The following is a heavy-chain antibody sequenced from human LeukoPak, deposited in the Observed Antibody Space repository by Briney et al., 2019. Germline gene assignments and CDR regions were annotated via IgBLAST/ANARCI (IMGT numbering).Heavy chain of an antibody. Sequence: AASVKVSCKASGGTFSSYAISWVRQAPGQGLEWMGRIIPILGIANYAQKFQGRVTITADKSTSTAYMELSSLRSEDTAVYYCARGIAPNPSYVDVWGQGTTVTVSS. D-gene: IGHD6-13*01. V-gene: IGHV1-69*04. CDR3: ARGIAPNPSYVDV. CDR2: IIPILGIA. J-gene: IGHJ6*02. CDR1: GGTFSSYA.